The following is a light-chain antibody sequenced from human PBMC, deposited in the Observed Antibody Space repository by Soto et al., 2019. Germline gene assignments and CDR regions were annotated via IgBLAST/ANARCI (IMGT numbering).Light chain of an antibody. CDR2: GAS. CDR3: QQYNLYSQT. Sequence: EIVMTKSPATMSESPGQRANVSCRASQSINNDLGWYQQKPGQAPRLLIYGASTRATGIPARFSGSGSGTEFTLTISSLQPDDFATYYCQQYNLYSQTFGQGTKVDIK. CDR1: QSINND. J-gene: IGKJ1*01. V-gene: IGKV3-15*01.